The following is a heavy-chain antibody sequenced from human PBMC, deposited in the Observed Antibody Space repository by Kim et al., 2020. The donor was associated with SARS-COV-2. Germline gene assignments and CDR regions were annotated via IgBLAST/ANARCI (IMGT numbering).Heavy chain of an antibody. J-gene: IGHJ4*02. CDR3: ARRSAGVDW. Sequence: SETLSLTCAVYAGSFSGHYWNWIRQSPGVGLEWIGEINHSGTTNYNPSLKSRVTLSVDTSKNQFSLKLTSVTAADTAVYYCARRSAGVDWWGQGTPVTV. V-gene: IGHV4-34*01. CDR2: INHSGTT. CDR1: AGSFSGHY.